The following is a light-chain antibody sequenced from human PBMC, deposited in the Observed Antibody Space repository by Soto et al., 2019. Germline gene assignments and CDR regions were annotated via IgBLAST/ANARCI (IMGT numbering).Light chain of an antibody. CDR1: SSDVGGYNY. CDR3: SSYTSSSTV. CDR2: DVS. J-gene: IGLJ1*01. V-gene: IGLV2-14*01. Sequence: QSALAQPASVSGSPGQSITISCTGTSSDVGGYNYVSWYQQHPGKAPKLMIYDVSNRPSGVSNRFSGSKSGNTASLTISGPQAEDEADYYCSSYTSSSTVFGNGTRSPS.